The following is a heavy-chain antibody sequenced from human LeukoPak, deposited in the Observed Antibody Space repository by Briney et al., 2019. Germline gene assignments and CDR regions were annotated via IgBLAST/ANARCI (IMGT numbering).Heavy chain of an antibody. D-gene: IGHD4-23*01. CDR2: IGSSGSI. CDR1: GFIVSSYS. Sequence: PGGSLSLSCSPSGFIVSSYSMKWARQPRGKGLEWLSYIGSSGSIYYANSVKGRVTTSRDNAKRTLFLQMKSLRDEDTAVYYCARGDFGGNIGRYWGQGTLVTVSS. CDR3: ARGDFGGNIGRY. V-gene: IGHV3-48*02. J-gene: IGHJ4*02.